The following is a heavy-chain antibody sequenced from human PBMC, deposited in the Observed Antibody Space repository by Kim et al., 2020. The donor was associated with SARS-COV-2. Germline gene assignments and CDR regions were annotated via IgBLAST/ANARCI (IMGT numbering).Heavy chain of an antibody. CDR1: GFPFSSAA. CDR3: AKEIRPNDY. Sequence: GGSLRLSCAVSGFPFSSAAMSWVRQAPGKGLEWVSAISISGDRILYADSGRGRFTISRDNSRNTLQLQMNSLRVEDTALYFCAKEIRPNDYWGQGTLVTVSS. J-gene: IGHJ4*02. V-gene: IGHV3-23*01. D-gene: IGHD1-1*01. CDR2: ISISGDRI.